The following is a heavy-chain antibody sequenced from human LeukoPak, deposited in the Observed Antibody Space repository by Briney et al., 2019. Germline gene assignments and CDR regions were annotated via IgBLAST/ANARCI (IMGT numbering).Heavy chain of an antibody. Sequence: GGSLRLSCAASGFTFSSYAMSWVRQAPGKGLGWVSAISGSGGSTYYADSVEGRFTISRDNSKNTLYLQMNSLRAEDTAVYYCAKGDYGAYVGWFDPWGQGTLVTVSS. CDR1: GFTFSSYA. CDR2: ISGSGGST. D-gene: IGHD4-17*01. J-gene: IGHJ5*02. V-gene: IGHV3-23*01. CDR3: AKGDYGAYVGWFDP.